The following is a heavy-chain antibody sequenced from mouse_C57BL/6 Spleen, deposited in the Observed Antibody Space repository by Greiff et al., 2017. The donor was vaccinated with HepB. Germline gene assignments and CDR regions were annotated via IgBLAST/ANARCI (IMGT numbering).Heavy chain of an antibody. D-gene: IGHD2-1*01. Sequence: EVKLVESGGDLVKPGGSLKLSCAASGFTFGSYGMSWVRQTPDKRLEWVATISSGGSYTYYPDSVKGRFTISRDNAKNTLYLQMSSLKSEDTAMYYCARLSTAGYAMDYWGQGTSVTVSS. J-gene: IGHJ4*01. V-gene: IGHV5-6*01. CDR1: GFTFGSYG. CDR3: ARLSTAGYAMDY. CDR2: ISSGGSYT.